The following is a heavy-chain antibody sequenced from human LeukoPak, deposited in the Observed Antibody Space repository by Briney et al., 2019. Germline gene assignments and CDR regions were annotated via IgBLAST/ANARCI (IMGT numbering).Heavy chain of an antibody. CDR2: LYYSGST. D-gene: IGHD6-13*01. Sequence: PSETLSPTCTVSGGSISSSNYYWGWIRQPPGKGLEWIGSLYYSGSTYYNPSLKSRVTISVDTSKNEFSLKLSSVTAADTAVYYCARLKLGYSSSQPFDYWGQGILVTVSS. J-gene: IGHJ4*02. CDR1: GGSISSSNYY. CDR3: ARLKLGYSSSQPFDY. V-gene: IGHV4-39*01.